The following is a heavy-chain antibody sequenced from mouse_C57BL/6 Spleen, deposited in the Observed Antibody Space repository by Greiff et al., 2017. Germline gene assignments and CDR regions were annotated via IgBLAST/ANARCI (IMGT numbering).Heavy chain of an antibody. CDR1: GYSITSGSD. D-gene: IGHD2-5*01. V-gene: IGHV3-1*01. Sequence: VKLVESGPGMVQPSQSLSLTCTVTGYSITSGSDWHWIRHFPGNKLEWMGYISYSGSPTYNPSLHRRLSITHDTSKNHFFLKLNSVTTEDTATYYCARAYYSNYFDYWGQGTTLTVSS. J-gene: IGHJ2*01. CDR2: ISYSGSP. CDR3: ARAYYSNYFDY.